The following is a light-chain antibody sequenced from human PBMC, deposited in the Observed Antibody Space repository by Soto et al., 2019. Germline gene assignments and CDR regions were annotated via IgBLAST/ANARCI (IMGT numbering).Light chain of an antibody. Sequence: EIVLTQSPATLLLPPGERATLSCRASQSLSTYLAWYQQKPGQAPRLLIYDASLRAAGVPARFSGSGSGTDFTFTISSLEPEDFAVYYCQHRNNWVTFGQGTRLEIK. V-gene: IGKV3-11*01. CDR2: DAS. CDR1: QSLSTY. CDR3: QHRNNWVT. J-gene: IGKJ5*01.